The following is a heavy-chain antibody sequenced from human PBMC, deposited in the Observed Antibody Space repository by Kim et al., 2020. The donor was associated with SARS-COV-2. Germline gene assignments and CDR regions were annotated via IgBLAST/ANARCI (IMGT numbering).Heavy chain of an antibody. V-gene: IGHV4-31*03. D-gene: IGHD4-17*01. CDR1: GGSISSGGYY. CDR2: IYYSGST. J-gene: IGHJ4*02. CDR3: ARGPGMTTVVTG. Sequence: TLSLTCTVSGGSISSGGYYWSWIRQHPGKGLEWIGYIYYSGSTYYNPSLKSRVTISVDTSKNQFSLKLSSVTAADTAVYYCARGPGMTTVVTGWGQGTLVTVSS.